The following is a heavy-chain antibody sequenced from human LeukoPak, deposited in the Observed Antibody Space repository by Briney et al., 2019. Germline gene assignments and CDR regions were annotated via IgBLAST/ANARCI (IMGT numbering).Heavy chain of an antibody. CDR3: ARVVSSSWYFGHDY. Sequence: SETLSLTCAVYGGSFSGYYWSWIRQPPGKGLEWIGEINHSGSTNYNPSLKSRVTISVDTSKNHFSLKLSSVTAADTAVYYCARVVSSSWYFGHDYWGQGTLVTVSS. CDR1: GGSFSGYY. J-gene: IGHJ4*02. CDR2: INHSGST. D-gene: IGHD6-13*01. V-gene: IGHV4-34*01.